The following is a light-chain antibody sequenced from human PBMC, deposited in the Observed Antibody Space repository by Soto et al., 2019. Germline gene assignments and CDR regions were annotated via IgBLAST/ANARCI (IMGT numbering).Light chain of an antibody. V-gene: IGLV2-14*03. J-gene: IGLJ1*01. CDR3: TSYSTSTIPYV. CDR1: SSDVGDYNY. Sequence: QSALTQPASVSGSPGQSITISCIGTSSDVGDYNYVSWYQRQPGKPPQLIIFDVSTRPSGVSDRFSGSKSGNTASLTISGLQAVDEADYFCTSYSTSTIPYVFGSGTKLTVL. CDR2: DVS.